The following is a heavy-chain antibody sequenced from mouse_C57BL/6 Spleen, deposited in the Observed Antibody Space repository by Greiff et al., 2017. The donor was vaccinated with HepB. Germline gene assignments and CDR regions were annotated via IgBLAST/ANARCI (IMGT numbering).Heavy chain of an antibody. CDR3: TTPYYEYDKKYAMDY. CDR2: IDPENGDT. V-gene: IGHV14-4*01. Sequence: EVQLQQSGAELVRPGASVKLSCTASGFNIKDDYMHWVKQRPEQGLEWIGWIDPENGDTEYASKFQGKATITADTSSNTAYLQLSSLTSEDTAVYYCTTPYYEYDKKYAMDYWGQGTSVTVSS. D-gene: IGHD2-4*01. J-gene: IGHJ4*01. CDR1: GFNIKDDY.